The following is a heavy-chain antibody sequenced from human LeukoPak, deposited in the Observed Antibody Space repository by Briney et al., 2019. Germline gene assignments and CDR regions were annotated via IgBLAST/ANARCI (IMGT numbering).Heavy chain of an antibody. V-gene: IGHV4-4*07. CDR3: AGETGTRLDRVYFYYMDV. CDR1: GGSISSYY. J-gene: IGHJ6*03. Sequence: PSETLSLTCTASGGSISSYYWSWIRQPAGKGLEWIGRVYTSGSIYYNPSLTSRVTMSVDTSKNHFSLKLSSVTAADTAVYYCAGETGTRLDRVYFYYMDVWGKGTTVTVSS. D-gene: IGHD1-1*01. CDR2: VYTSGSI.